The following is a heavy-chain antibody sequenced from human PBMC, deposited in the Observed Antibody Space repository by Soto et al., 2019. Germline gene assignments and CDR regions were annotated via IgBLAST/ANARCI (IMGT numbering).Heavy chain of an antibody. D-gene: IGHD3-9*01. Sequence: LRLSCAASGFTFSSYAMNWVRQAPGKGLEWVSSISSSGTYIYYADSVKGRFTISRDNAKNSLYLQMNSLRAEDTAVYYCARDHDILTGYYTVYDAFDIWGQGTMVTVSS. CDR3: ARDHDILTGYYTVYDAFDI. V-gene: IGHV3-21*01. CDR2: ISSSGTYI. J-gene: IGHJ3*02. CDR1: GFTFSSYA.